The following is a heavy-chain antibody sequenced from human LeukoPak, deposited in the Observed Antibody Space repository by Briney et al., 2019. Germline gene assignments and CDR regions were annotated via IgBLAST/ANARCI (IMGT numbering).Heavy chain of an antibody. D-gene: IGHD3-22*01. V-gene: IGHV4-30-2*01. J-gene: IGHJ4*02. CDR3: ARVPYYYDSIYYFDY. CDR1: GGSISSGDYY. Sequence: PSQTLSLTCTVSGGSISSGDYYWGWIRQPPGKGLEWIGYIYHSGSTYYNPSLKSRVTISVDRSKNQFSLKLSSVTAADTAVYYCARVPYYYDSIYYFDYWGQGTLVTVSS. CDR2: IYHSGST.